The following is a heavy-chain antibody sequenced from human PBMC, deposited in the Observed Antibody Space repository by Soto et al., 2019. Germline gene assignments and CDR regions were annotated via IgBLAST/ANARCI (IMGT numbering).Heavy chain of an antibody. V-gene: IGHV1-18*04. CDR1: GYTFTSYG. D-gene: IGHD6-13*01. J-gene: IGHJ6*02. Sequence: QVQLVQSGAEVKKPGASVKVSCKASGYTFTSYGISWVRQAPGQGLEWMGWISAYNGNTNYAQKLQGRVTMTTDTSTSTAYMELRSLRYDDTAVYYCARVGYLAAAGPYYYYGMDVWGQGTTVTVSS. CDR2: ISAYNGNT. CDR3: ARVGYLAAAGPYYYYGMDV.